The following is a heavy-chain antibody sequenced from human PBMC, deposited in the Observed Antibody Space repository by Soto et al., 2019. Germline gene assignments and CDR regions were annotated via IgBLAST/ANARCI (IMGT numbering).Heavy chain of an antibody. CDR3: VREGRPGDYASLGYFGMDV. CDR1: GFTFSNDA. Sequence: AGGSLRLSSASPGFTFSNDAIHRVPPAPGKGVGWVAVISYDGNNKYYADSVKGRFTISRDNSQNTLYVQMTSLRVDDTAIFYCVREGRPGDYASLGYFGMDVWGQGTTVSVSS. D-gene: IGHD4-17*01. J-gene: IGHJ6*02. CDR2: ISYDGNNK. V-gene: IGHV3-30-3*01.